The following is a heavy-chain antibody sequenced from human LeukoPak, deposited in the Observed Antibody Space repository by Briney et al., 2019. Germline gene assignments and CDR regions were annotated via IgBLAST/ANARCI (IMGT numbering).Heavy chain of an antibody. V-gene: IGHV1-69*05. CDR1: GGTFSSYA. D-gene: IGHD1-26*01. J-gene: IGHJ6*03. Sequence: ASVKVSCKASGGTFSSYAISWVRQAPGQGLEWMGGIIPIFGTANYAQKFQGRVTITTDESTSTAYMELSSLRSEDTAVYYCARAQEWELLPNYYYMDVRGKGTTVTVSS. CDR3: ARAQEWELLPNYYYMDV. CDR2: IIPIFGTA.